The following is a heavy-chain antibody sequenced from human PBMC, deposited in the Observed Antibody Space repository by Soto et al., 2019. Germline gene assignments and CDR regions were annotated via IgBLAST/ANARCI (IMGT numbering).Heavy chain of an antibody. V-gene: IGHV1-3*01. Sequence: ASVKVSCKASGYTFTSYAMHWVRQAPGQRLEWMGWINAGNGNTKYSQKFQGRVTITRDTSASTAYMELSSLRSEDTAVYYCARDRIKGYCSSTSCRKATTYYYYYMDVWGKGTTVTVSS. J-gene: IGHJ6*03. CDR3: ARDRIKGYCSSTSCRKATTYYYYYMDV. CDR2: INAGNGNT. CDR1: GYTFTSYA. D-gene: IGHD2-2*01.